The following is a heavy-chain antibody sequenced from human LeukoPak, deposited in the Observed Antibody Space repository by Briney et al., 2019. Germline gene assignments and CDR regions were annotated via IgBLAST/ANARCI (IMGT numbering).Heavy chain of an antibody. CDR2: MNPNSGNT. Sequence: GASVKVSCKASGYTLTSYDINWVRQATGQGLEWMGWMNPNSGNTGYAQKFQGRVTMTRNTSISTAYMELSSLKSEDTAVYYCARGSPPGFNWFDPWGQGTLVTVSS. V-gene: IGHV1-8*01. J-gene: IGHJ5*02. CDR1: GYTLTSYD. CDR3: ARGSPPGFNWFDP. D-gene: IGHD7-27*01.